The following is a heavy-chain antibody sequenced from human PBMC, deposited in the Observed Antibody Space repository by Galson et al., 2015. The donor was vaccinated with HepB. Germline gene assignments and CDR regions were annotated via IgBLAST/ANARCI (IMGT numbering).Heavy chain of an antibody. J-gene: IGHJ3*02. D-gene: IGHD6-13*01. CDR2: MNPNSGNT. CDR1: GYTFTSYD. CDR3: ARPALQQLVREDDAFDI. V-gene: IGHV1-8*01. Sequence: SVKVSCKASGYTFTSYDINWVRQATGQGLEWMGWMNPNSGNTGYAQKFQGRVTMTRNTSISTAYMELSSLRSEDTAVYYCARPALQQLVREDDAFDIWGQGTMVTVSS.